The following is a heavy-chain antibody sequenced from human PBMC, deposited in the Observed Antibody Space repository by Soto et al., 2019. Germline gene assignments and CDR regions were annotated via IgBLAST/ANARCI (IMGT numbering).Heavy chain of an antibody. D-gene: IGHD2-15*01. J-gene: IGHJ5*02. Sequence: GASVKVSCKASGYTFTGYYMHWVRQAPGQGLEWMGWINPNSGGTNYAQKFQGWVTMTRDTSISTAYMELSRLRSDDTAVYYCARAAAGGRDSEVVWFDPWGQGTLVTVSS. CDR2: INPNSGGT. CDR3: ARAAAGGRDSEVVWFDP. V-gene: IGHV1-2*04. CDR1: GYTFTGYY.